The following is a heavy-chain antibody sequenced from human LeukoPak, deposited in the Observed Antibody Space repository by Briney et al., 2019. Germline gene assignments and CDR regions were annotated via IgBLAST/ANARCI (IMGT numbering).Heavy chain of an antibody. CDR1: GFTFSSYA. V-gene: IGHV3-23*01. D-gene: IGHD5-18*01. CDR2: ISGSGGST. CDR3: ARDGYSYGYVDY. Sequence: GGSLRLSCAASGFTFSSYAMSWVRQAPGKGLEWVSAISGSGGSTYYADSVKGRFTISRDNAKNTLYLQMNSLRAEDTAVYYCARDGYSYGYVDYWGQGTLVTVSS. J-gene: IGHJ4*02.